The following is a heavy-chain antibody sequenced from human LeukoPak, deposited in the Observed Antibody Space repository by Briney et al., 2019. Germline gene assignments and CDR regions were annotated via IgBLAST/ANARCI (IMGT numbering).Heavy chain of an antibody. CDR1: GFTFSSYG. D-gene: IGHD3-3*01. CDR3: AIGSAFEWLLEDMDV. V-gene: IGHV3-33*01. CDR2: IWYDGSNK. Sequence: GGSLSLSCAASGFTFSSYGMHWVRQAPGKGLEWVADIWYDGSNKYYADSVKGRFTISRDNSKTTLYLKMNSLSDEDTAVYYSAIGSAFEWLLEDMDVWGKGTTVSVSS. J-gene: IGHJ6*03.